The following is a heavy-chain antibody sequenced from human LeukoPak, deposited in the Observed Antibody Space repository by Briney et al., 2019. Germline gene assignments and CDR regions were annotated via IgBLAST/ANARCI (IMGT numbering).Heavy chain of an antibody. V-gene: IGHV3-53*01. Sequence: GGSLRLSCAASGFTVSSNYMSWVRQAPGKGLEWVSVIYSGGSTYYADSVKGRFTISRDNSKNTLYLQMNSLRAEDTAVYYCAREVHGGSYYFDYWGQGTLVTVSS. D-gene: IGHD1-26*01. CDR1: GFTVSSNY. CDR2: IYSGGST. J-gene: IGHJ4*02. CDR3: AREVHGGSYYFDY.